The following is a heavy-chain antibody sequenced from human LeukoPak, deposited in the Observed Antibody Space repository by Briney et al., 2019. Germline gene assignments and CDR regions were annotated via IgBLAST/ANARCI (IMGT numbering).Heavy chain of an antibody. V-gene: IGHV3-11*01. Sequence: PGGSLRLSCAASGFTFSSYAMSWIRQAPGKGLEWVSYISSSGSTIYYADSVKGRFTISRDNAKNSLYLQMNSLRAEDTAVYYCARDSGAVAGAFVDYWGQGTLVTVSS. J-gene: IGHJ4*02. CDR1: GFTFSSYA. CDR3: ARDSGAVAGAFVDY. D-gene: IGHD6-19*01. CDR2: ISSSGSTI.